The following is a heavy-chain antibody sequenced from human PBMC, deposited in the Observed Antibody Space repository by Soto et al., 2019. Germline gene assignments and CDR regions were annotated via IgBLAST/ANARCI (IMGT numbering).Heavy chain of an antibody. CDR1: GFNFSTYW. Sequence: EVQLVESGGGLVQPGGSLRLSCAAAGFNFSTYWIYWVRQAPGKGLVWVAHINSDGSSTNYAEAVNGRFTFSRDNAKNTLYLKMNSLRAAETAVYYCVRGGYRHAGDIWGQGTMLTVSS. CDR3: VRGGYRHAGDI. J-gene: IGHJ3*02. CDR2: INSDGSST. D-gene: IGHD1-1*01. V-gene: IGHV3-74*01.